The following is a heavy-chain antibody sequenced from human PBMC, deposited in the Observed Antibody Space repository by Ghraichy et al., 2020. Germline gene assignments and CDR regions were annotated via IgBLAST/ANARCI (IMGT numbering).Heavy chain of an antibody. CDR2: INHSGST. J-gene: IGHJ4*02. D-gene: IGHD6-13*01. CDR1: NGPFDSYY. CDR3: ARGRKSSQQLVPLPFDY. Sequence: SETLSLTCAVYNGPFDSYYWSWIRQPPGKVLQWIGEINHSGSTNYNPSLKSRVALSVDRLKNQFSLRLSFVTAADTAMYYCARGRKSSQQLVPLPFDYWGQGTLVNVSS. V-gene: IGHV4-34*01.